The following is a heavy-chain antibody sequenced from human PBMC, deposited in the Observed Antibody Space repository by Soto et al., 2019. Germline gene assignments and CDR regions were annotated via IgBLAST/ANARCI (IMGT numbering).Heavy chain of an antibody. CDR2: ISAYNGNT. D-gene: IGHD2-2*01. CDR1: GYTFTGYG. Sequence: ASVKVSCKASGYTFTGYGISWARQAPGQGLEWMGWISAYNGNTNYAKKLQGRVTMTTDTSTSTAYMELRSLRSDDTAVYYCARDCISTSCYDLDYWGQGTLVTVSS. CDR3: ARDCISTSCYDLDY. V-gene: IGHV1-18*01. J-gene: IGHJ4*02.